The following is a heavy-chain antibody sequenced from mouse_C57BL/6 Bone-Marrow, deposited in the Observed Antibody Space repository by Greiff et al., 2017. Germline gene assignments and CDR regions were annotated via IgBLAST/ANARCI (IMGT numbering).Heavy chain of an antibody. CDR3: AKTYYAMDY. CDR1: GFTFSSYT. CDR2: ISGGGGNT. J-gene: IGHJ4*01. V-gene: IGHV5-9*01. Sequence: EVKLMESGGGLVKPGGSLTLSCAASGFTFSSYTMSWVRQTPPKRLVWVATISGGGGNTYYPDSVKGRFTISRDNTKNTLYLQMISLRSEDTALYYCAKTYYAMDYWGQGNSVTVSA.